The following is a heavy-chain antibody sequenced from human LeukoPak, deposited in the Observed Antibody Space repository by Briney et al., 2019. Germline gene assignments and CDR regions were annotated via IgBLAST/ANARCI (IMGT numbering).Heavy chain of an antibody. CDR1: GFTFTAYT. Sequence: GGSLRLSCAASGFTFTAYTINWVRQAPGKGLEWVSYISGSTTDIYYADSVKGRFTISRDNAKNRLYLQMNSLGAEDTAVYYCASTIGSAGTQYWGQGTLVTVSS. CDR2: ISGSTTDI. J-gene: IGHJ4*02. D-gene: IGHD6-13*01. CDR3: ASTIGSAGTQY. V-gene: IGHV3-21*01.